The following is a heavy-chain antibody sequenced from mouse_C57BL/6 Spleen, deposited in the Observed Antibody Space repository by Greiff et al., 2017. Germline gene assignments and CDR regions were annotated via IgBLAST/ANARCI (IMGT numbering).Heavy chain of an antibody. J-gene: IGHJ1*03. D-gene: IGHD1-1*01. Sequence: QVHVKQSGAELVKPGASVKLSCKASGYTFTEYTIHWVKQRSGQGLEWIGWFYPGSGSIKYNEKFKDKATLTADKSSSTVYMELSSMTSEDSAVYFCARHEEAYYYGSQGYFDVWGTGTTVTVSS. CDR1: GYTFTEYT. V-gene: IGHV1-62-2*01. CDR3: ARHEEAYYYGSQGYFDV. CDR2: FYPGSGSI.